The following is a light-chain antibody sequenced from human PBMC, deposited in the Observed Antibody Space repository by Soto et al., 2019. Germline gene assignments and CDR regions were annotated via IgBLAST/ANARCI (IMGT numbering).Light chain of an antibody. V-gene: IGKV3-20*01. CDR3: QQSGSSPRT. CDR2: GAS. CDR1: QSVSSSY. J-gene: IGKJ2*01. Sequence: EIVLTQSPGTLSLSPGERATLSCRASQSVSSSYLAWYQQKPGQAPRLLIYGASSRATGIPDRFTGSGSGTDFTITISSLEPEDLAVYYCQQSGSSPRTFGQGTKLEIK.